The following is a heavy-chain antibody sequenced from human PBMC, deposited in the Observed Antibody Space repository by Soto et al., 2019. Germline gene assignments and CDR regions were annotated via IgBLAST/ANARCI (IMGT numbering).Heavy chain of an antibody. CDR1: GGSISSGGYY. V-gene: IGHV4-31*03. J-gene: IGHJ5*02. CDR2: IYYSGST. CDR3: SRSVFP. Sequence: QVQLQETGPGLVKPSQTLSLTCTVSGGSISSGGYYWSWIRQHPEKGLEWIGYIYYSGSTYYNPSLKSRVTISVDTPKMPVSLKLGSVSAADTAVYYCSRSVFPWGQGTLLTVSS.